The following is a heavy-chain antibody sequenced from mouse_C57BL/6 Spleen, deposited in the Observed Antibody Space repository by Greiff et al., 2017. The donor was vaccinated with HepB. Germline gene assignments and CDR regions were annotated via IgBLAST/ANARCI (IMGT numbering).Heavy chain of an antibody. Sequence: VQLQQPGAELVRPGTSVKLSCKASGYTFTSYWMHWVKQRPGQGLEWIGVIDPSDSYTNYNQKFKGKATLTVDTSSSTAYMQLSSLTSEDSAVYYCARRGTGTDFDDWGKGTTLTVSS. D-gene: IGHD4-1*01. CDR1: GYTFTSYW. V-gene: IGHV1-59*01. J-gene: IGHJ2*01. CDR2: IDPSDSYT. CDR3: ARRGTGTDFDD.